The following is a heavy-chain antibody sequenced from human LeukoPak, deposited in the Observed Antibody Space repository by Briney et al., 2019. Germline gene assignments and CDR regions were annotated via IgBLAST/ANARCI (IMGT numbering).Heavy chain of an antibody. CDR1: GFTFSSSA. CDR2: ISASGGST. J-gene: IGHJ4*02. CDR3: AKGTRTTSGTSSDY. D-gene: IGHD6-13*01. Sequence: PGGSLRLSCAASGFTFSSSAMSWVRQVPGKGLEWVSGISASGGSTYYADSVRGRFTISRDNSKNTLYLQMNSLRAEDTAVYYCAKGTRTTSGTSSDYWGQGSLVSVSS. V-gene: IGHV3-23*01.